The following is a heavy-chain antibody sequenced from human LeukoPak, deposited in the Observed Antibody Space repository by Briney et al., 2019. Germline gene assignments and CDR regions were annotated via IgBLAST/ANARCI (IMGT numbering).Heavy chain of an antibody. CDR3: AELGITMIGGV. CDR2: ISESSDTI. Sequence: PGGSLGLSCAASGFTFNTYSMNWVRQAPGKGLEWISYISESSDTIYYADSVKGRFTISRDNAKNSLYLQMNSLRAEDTAVYYCAELGITMIGGVWGKGTTVTISS. CDR1: GFTFNTYS. V-gene: IGHV3-48*04. D-gene: IGHD3-10*02. J-gene: IGHJ6*04.